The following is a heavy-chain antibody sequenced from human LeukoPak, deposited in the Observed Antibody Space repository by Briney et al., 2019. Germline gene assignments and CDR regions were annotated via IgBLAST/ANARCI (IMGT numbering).Heavy chain of an antibody. CDR2: IYYSGST. CDR1: GGSISSSSYY. CDR3: ARAPINYYDSSGYPMLFDY. Sequence: SETLSLTCTVSGGSISSSSYYWGWIRQPPGKGLEWIGSIYYSGSTYYNPSLKSRVTISVDTSKNQFSLKLSSVTAADTAVYYCARAPINYYDSSGYPMLFDYWGQGTLVTVSS. J-gene: IGHJ4*02. D-gene: IGHD3-22*01. V-gene: IGHV4-39*07.